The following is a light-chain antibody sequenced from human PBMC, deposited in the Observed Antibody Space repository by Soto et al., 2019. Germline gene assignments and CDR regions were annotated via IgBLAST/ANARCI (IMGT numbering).Light chain of an antibody. CDR1: SGHNRYA. CDR2: LNSDTRH. J-gene: IGLJ3*02. V-gene: IGLV4-69*01. CDR3: QTWSTDIRV. Sequence: QLVLTQPPSASASLGASVKLTCTLSSGHNRYAIAWHQQQQEKGPRYVMKLNSDTRHSKGDGIPDCFSGSSSGAKRYLTISGLQSEDEADYSCQTWSTDIRVFGGGTKLTVL.